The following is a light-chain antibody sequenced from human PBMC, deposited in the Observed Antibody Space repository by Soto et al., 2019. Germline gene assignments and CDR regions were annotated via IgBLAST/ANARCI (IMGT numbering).Light chain of an antibody. CDR1: QSVNSK. CDR2: GAS. V-gene: IGKV3-15*01. Sequence: EIVMTQSPATLSVSPGERVSLSCRASQSVNSKLAWYQQKPGQAPRLLIYGASTRATGIPARFSGSGSGTEFILTISSLQSEDFATYYCQHFNNWPPELTFGGGTKVDIK. J-gene: IGKJ4*01. CDR3: QHFNNWPPELT.